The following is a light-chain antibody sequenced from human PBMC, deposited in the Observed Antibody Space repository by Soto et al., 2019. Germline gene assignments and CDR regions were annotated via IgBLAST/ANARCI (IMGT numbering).Light chain of an antibody. CDR2: DVS. J-gene: IGLJ1*01. Sequence: QSALAQPASVSGSPGQSITISCTGTSSDVGRYNYVSWFQQHPGKAPKLLIYDVSNWPSGVSDRFSGSKSGNTASLTISGLQAEGEADYYCSSFTTSSTFVFGTGTKLTVL. CDR1: SSDVGRYNY. CDR3: SSFTTSSTFV. V-gene: IGLV2-14*01.